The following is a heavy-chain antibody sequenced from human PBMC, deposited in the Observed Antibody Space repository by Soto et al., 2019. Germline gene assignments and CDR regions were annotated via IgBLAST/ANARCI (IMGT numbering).Heavy chain of an antibody. D-gene: IGHD1-26*01. Sequence: QGHLVQSEAEVKKSGASVKVSCKASGYTFTRYGISWVRQAPGQGLEWMGWISGYNGDTNYAQKFQGRVSMTIDTSTTTAYMELRSLTSDDTAVYYCAKNGKPPYYYYGLDVWGQGTKVTVSS. CDR1: GYTFTRYG. CDR2: ISGYNGDT. J-gene: IGHJ6*02. V-gene: IGHV1-18*01. CDR3: AKNGKPPYYYYGLDV.